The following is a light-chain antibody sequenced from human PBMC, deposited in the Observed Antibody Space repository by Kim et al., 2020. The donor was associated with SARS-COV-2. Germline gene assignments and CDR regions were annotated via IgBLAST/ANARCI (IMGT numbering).Light chain of an antibody. V-gene: IGKV1-39*01. CDR1: QTICRY. Sequence: ASVGDRVTITCRASQTICRYLNWYQQKPGKAPNLLIYAASTLHSGVPSRFSGSGSGTDFTLTISSLQPEDFATYYCQQTYTTPGTFGQGTKVDIK. J-gene: IGKJ1*01. CDR2: AAS. CDR3: QQTYTTPGT.